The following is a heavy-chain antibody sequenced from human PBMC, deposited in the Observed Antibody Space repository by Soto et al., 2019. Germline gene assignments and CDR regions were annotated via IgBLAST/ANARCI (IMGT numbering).Heavy chain of an antibody. CDR1: GGSFNGHY. CDR2: INHTGGT. D-gene: IGHD3-3*01. J-gene: IGHJ5*02. V-gene: IGHV4-34*01. CDR3: ATRITVFGLLIPPFDP. Sequence: PSETLSLTCAVYGGSFNGHYWNWIRQPPGKGLEWIGEINHTGGTHYNPSLKSRVTMSVDTSKNQFSLRLSSVTAADTAIYYCATRITVFGLLIPPFDPWGQGTQVTVSS.